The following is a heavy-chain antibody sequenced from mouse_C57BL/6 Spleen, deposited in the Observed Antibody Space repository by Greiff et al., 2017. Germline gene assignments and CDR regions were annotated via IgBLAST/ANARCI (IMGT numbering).Heavy chain of an antibody. V-gene: IGHV1-81*01. CDR1: GYTFTSYG. D-gene: IGHD2-4*01. Sequence: QVQLKQSGAELARPGASVKLSCKASGYTFTSYGISWVKQRTGQGLEWIGEIYPRSGNTYYNEKFKGKATLTADKSSSTAYMELRSLTSEDSAVYFCAREGDYPAWFAYWGQGTLVTVSA. CDR3: AREGDYPAWFAY. CDR2: IYPRSGNT. J-gene: IGHJ3*01.